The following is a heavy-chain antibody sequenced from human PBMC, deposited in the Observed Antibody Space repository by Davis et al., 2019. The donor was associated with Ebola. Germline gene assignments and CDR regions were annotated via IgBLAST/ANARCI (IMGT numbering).Heavy chain of an antibody. CDR1: GFTFSSYA. CDR2: ISGSGGST. CDR3: ARRSSDCSSTSCAYYYYMDV. Sequence: GSLRLSCAASGFTFSSYAMSWVRQGPGKGLEWVSAISGSGGSTYHADSVKGRFTISRDNSKNTLYLQMNSLRAEDTAVYYCARRSSDCSSTSCAYYYYMDVWGKGTTVTVSS. D-gene: IGHD2-2*01. J-gene: IGHJ6*03. V-gene: IGHV3-23*01.